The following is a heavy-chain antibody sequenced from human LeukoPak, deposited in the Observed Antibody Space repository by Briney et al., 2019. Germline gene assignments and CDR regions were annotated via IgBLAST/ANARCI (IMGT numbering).Heavy chain of an antibody. V-gene: IGHV3-23*01. J-gene: IGHJ4*02. CDR2: IGGGGINT. CDR1: GFTFSSYA. Sequence: GGSLRLSCAASGFTFSSYALSWVRQAPGKGLEWVSAIGGGGINTCYADSVKGRFTISRDNAKNSLYLQMNSLRVEDTALYHCARKGLGGELGGFDSWGQGTLVTVSS. D-gene: IGHD1-7*01. CDR3: ARKGLGGELGGFDS.